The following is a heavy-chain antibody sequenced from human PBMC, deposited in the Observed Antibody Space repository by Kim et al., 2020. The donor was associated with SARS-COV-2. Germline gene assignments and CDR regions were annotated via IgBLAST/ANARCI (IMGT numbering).Heavy chain of an antibody. J-gene: IGHJ5*02. CDR1: GYSFTSYW. D-gene: IGHD6-13*01. V-gene: IGHV5-51*01. Sequence: GESLKISCKGSGYSFTSYWIGWVRQMPGKGLEWMGIIYPGDSDTRYSPSFQGQVTISADKSISTTYLQWSSLKASDTAMYYCAREIAADTTAYNWFDPWGQGTLVTVSS. CDR2: IYPGDSDT. CDR3: AREIAADTTAYNWFDP.